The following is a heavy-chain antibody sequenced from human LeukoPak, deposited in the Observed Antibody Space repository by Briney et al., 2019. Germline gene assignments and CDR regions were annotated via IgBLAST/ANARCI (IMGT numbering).Heavy chain of an antibody. Sequence: EASVKVSCKASGYTFTNYAMHWVRQAPGQRPEWLGWINAANGYAKYSQELQGRVIITRDTSASTAYMELSSLRSEDTAMYFCAMTLRGYNYGMAYWGQGTLVTVSS. CDR1: GYTFTNYA. CDR3: AMTLRGYNYGMAY. J-gene: IGHJ4*02. CDR2: INAANGYA. D-gene: IGHD5-18*01. V-gene: IGHV1-3*03.